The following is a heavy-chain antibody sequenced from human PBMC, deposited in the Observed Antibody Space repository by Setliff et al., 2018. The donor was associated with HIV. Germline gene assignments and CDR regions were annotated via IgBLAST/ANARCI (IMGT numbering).Heavy chain of an antibody. D-gene: IGHD3-22*01. J-gene: IGHJ6*03. Sequence: GGSLRLSCAASGFTFSSYGLHWVRQVPGRGLEWVGIISYGGEKYYADSVKGRFTISRDNSERTLYLKMNSLRVEDTAVYCWAGELGSIYYFLYMDVWGKGTTVTVSS. CDR1: GFTFSSYG. CDR3: AGELGSIYYFLYMDV. V-gene: IGHV3-30*02. CDR2: ISYGGEK.